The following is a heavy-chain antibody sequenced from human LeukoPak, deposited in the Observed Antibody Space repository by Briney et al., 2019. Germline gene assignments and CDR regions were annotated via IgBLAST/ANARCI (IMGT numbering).Heavy chain of an antibody. J-gene: IGHJ6*02. V-gene: IGHV1-2*02. CDR3: ARMNYYDSSGTYYYYGMDV. D-gene: IGHD3-22*01. CDR2: INPNSGGT. CDR1: GYTFTGYY. Sequence: ASVKVSCKASGYTFTGYYMHWVRQAPGQGLEWMGWINPNSGGTNYAQKLQGRVTMTRDTSISTAYMELSRLRSDDTAVYYCARMNYYDSSGTYYYYGMDVWGQGTTVTVSS.